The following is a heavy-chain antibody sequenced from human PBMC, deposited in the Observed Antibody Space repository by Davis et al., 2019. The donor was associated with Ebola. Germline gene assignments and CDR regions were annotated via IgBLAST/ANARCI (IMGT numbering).Heavy chain of an antibody. CDR2: IRSKANSYAT. CDR3: ARDHPSSSWYY. J-gene: IGHJ4*02. D-gene: IGHD6-13*01. Sequence: GGSLRLSCAASGFTFSGSAMHWVRQASGKGLEWVGRIRSKANSYATAYAASVKGRFTISRDNSKNTLYLQMNSLRAEDTAVYYCARDHPSSSWYYWGQGTLVTVSS. CDR1: GFTFSGSA. V-gene: IGHV3-73*01.